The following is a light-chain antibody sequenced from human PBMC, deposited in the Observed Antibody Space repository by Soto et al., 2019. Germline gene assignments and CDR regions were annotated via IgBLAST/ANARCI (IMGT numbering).Light chain of an antibody. CDR2: DVS. J-gene: IGLJ1*01. CDR1: SSDVGGYNY. Sequence: QSALTQPASVSGSPGQSITISCTGTSSDVGGYNYVSWYQQHPGKAPKFMIYDVSNRPPGVSNRFSGSKSGNTASLAISGLLAEDEADYYWCSYTTRNTRQIVFGTGTKVTVL. CDR3: CSYTTRNTRQIV. V-gene: IGLV2-14*01.